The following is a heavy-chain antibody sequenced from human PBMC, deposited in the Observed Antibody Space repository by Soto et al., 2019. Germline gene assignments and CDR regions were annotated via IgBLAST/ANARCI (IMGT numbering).Heavy chain of an antibody. CDR1: GGSFSGYY. D-gene: IGHD6-25*01. CDR2: INHSGST. V-gene: IGHV4-34*01. Sequence: SETLSLTCAVYGGSFSGYYWSWIRQPPGKGLEWIGEINHSGSTNYNPSLKSRVTISVDTSKNQFSLKLSSVTAADTAVYYCARGKLPPLQAAGFDYWGQGTLVTVSS. J-gene: IGHJ4*02. CDR3: ARGKLPPLQAAGFDY.